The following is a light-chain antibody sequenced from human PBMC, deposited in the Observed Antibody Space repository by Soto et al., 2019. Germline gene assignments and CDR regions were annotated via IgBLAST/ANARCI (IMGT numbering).Light chain of an antibody. V-gene: IGKV2-28*01. CDR1: QSLLHSNGYNY. J-gene: IGKJ3*01. CDR3: MQALQTSFT. Sequence: DIVMTQSPLSLPVTPGEPASISCRSSQSLLHSNGYNYLDWYLQKPGQSPQLLIYLGSNRASGVPDRFSGSGSGTDFTLKISRVEAEDVGVYYCMQALQTSFTFGPG. CDR2: LGS.